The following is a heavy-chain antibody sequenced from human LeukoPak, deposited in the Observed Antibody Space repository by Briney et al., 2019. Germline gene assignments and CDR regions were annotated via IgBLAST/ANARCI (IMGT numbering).Heavy chain of an antibody. V-gene: IGHV3-48*03. CDR2: ISSSGSTI. CDR3: ARRLRRNYFDY. D-gene: IGHD4-17*01. CDR1: GFTFSSYE. Sequence: PGGSLRLSCAASGFTFSSYEMNWVRQAPGKGLEWVSYISSSGSTIYYADSVKGRFTTSSNNAKDSLYLPMTSLRAEDMAFYYCARRLRRNYFDYWGQGTLVTVSS. J-gene: IGHJ4*02.